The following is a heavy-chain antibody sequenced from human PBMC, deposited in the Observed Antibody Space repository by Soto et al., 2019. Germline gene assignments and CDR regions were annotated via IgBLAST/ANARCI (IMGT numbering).Heavy chain of an antibody. V-gene: IGHV3-23*01. CDR1: GFTFNTFE. CDR2: ISDDSSRT. D-gene: IGHD3-16*01. CDR3: VKGGWLDF. J-gene: IGHJ5*01. Sequence: EVQLLESGGGLVQPGGSLRLSCAASGFTFNTFEMSWVRQAPGRGLEWVSFISDDSSRTYYADAVKGRFTISRDTSKYTLYLQMNRLTAEDTAVYACVKGGWLDFWGQGTLVTVSS.